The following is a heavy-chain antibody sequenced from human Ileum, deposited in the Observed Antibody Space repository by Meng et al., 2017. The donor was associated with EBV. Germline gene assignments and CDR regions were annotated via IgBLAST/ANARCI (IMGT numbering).Heavy chain of an antibody. V-gene: IGHV2-5*01. CDR2: IYWNDDK. D-gene: IGHD6-6*01. CDR1: GFSLTSSGVG. Sequence: QITLKEFGPTLVKPTQTLTLTCSFSGFSLTSSGVGVGWIRQPPGKALEWLALIYWNDDKRYSPSLKSRLTVTRDTSKNQVVLTLTNVDPVDTATYYCARRPGSPSSRFDYWGQGTLVIVSS. J-gene: IGHJ4*02. CDR3: ARRPGSPSSRFDY.